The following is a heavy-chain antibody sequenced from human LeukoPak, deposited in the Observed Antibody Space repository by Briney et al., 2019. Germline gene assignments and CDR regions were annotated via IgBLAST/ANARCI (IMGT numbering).Heavy chain of an antibody. V-gene: IGHV3-64*02. CDR1: GFTFSSYA. J-gene: IGHJ5*02. CDR2: ISSNGGTT. CDR3: ARDMAVAGTRHNWFDP. Sequence: GGSLRLSCAASGFTFSSYAVNWVRQAPGKGLEYVSAISSNGGTTYYADSVKGRFTISRDNSKNTLYLQMGSLRAEDMAVYYCARDMAVAGTRHNWFDPWGQGILVTVSS. D-gene: IGHD6-19*01.